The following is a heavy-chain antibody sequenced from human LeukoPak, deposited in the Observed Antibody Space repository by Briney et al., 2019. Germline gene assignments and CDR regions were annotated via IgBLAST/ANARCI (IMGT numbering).Heavy chain of an antibody. J-gene: IGHJ5*02. CDR2: IYYSGST. CDR3: ARYITMRAAPNWFDP. CDR1: GGSISSGSYY. D-gene: IGHD3-22*01. V-gene: IGHV4-61*01. Sequence: PSQTLSLTCTVSGGSISSGSYYWSWIRQPPGKGLEWIGYIYYSGSTNYNPSLKSRVTISVDTSKNQYSLKLSSVTAADTAVYYCARYITMRAAPNWFDPWGQGTLVTVSS.